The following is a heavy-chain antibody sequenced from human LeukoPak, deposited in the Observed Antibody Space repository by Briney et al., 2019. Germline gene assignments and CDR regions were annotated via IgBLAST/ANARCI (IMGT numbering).Heavy chain of an antibody. CDR1: GYSFTNYW. J-gene: IGHJ4*02. D-gene: IGHD4-11*01. V-gene: IGHV5-51*01. CDR3: ARAGTSNYRFFDS. Sequence: GESLKISCKASGYSFTNYWIGWVRQMPGRGLEWMGIIYPSDSDIRYSPSFQGQVTISADKSINTAYLQWSSLKASDTAIYYCARAGTSNYRFFDSWGQGTLVTVSS. CDR2: IYPSDSDI.